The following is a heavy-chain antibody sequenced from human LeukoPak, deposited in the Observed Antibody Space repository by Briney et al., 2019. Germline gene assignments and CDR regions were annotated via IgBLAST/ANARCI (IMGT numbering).Heavy chain of an antibody. J-gene: IGHJ4*02. Sequence: GGSLRLSCAASGFTFSSYGMHWVRQAPGKGLEWVAVISYDGSNKYYADSVKGRFTISRDNSKNTLYLQMNSLRAEDTAVYYCVKAAYYDFWSGYYTDYWGQGTLVTVSS. D-gene: IGHD3-3*01. CDR1: GFTFSSYG. V-gene: IGHV3-30*18. CDR3: VKAAYYDFWSGYYTDY. CDR2: ISYDGSNK.